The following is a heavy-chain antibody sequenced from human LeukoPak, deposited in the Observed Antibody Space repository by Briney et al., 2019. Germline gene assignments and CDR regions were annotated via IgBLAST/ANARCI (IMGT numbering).Heavy chain of an antibody. CDR1: GFTFDDYA. CDR2: ISWDGGST. CDR3: AKAAYCGGDCYPEEYYFDY. Sequence: GGSLRLSCAASGFTFDDYAVHWVRQAPGKGLEWVSLISWDGGSTYYADSVKGRFTISRDNSKNSLYLQMYSLRAEDTALYYCAKAAYCGGDCYPEEYYFDYWGQGTLVTVSS. D-gene: IGHD2-21*02. V-gene: IGHV3-43D*04. J-gene: IGHJ4*02.